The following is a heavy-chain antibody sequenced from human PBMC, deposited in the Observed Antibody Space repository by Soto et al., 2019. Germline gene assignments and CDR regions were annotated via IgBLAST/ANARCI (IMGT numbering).Heavy chain of an antibody. CDR3: ARNLEQQLPNHYYYDGMDV. CDR2: INPSGGST. D-gene: IGHD6-13*01. CDR1: GYTLTSYY. J-gene: IGHJ6*02. V-gene: IGHV1-46*03. Sequence: GASVKVSCKAPGYTLTSYYMHWVRQAPGQGLDWMGIINPSGGSTNYAQKFQGRVTMTRDTSTSTVYMELSSPRSEDTAVYYCARNLEQQLPNHYYYDGMDVWGQGTTVTVSS.